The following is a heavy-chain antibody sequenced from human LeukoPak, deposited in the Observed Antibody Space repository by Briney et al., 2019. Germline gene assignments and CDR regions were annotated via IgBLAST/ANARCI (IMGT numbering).Heavy chain of an antibody. D-gene: IGHD3-9*01. Sequence: ASVKVSCKASGYTFTGYYMHWVRQAPGQGLEWMGWINPNSGGTNYAQKFQGRVTMTRDTSISTAYMELSRLRSDDTAVYYCARRGYDILTGYYYYYMDVWGKGTTVTISS. CDR2: INPNSGGT. CDR3: ARRGYDILTGYYYYYMDV. J-gene: IGHJ6*03. CDR1: GYTFTGYY. V-gene: IGHV1-2*02.